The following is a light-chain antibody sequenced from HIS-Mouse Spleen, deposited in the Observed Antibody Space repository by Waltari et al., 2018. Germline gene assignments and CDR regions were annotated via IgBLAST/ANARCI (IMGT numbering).Light chain of an antibody. Sequence: SYELTQPPSVSVSPGQTARITCSGDALPKPYAYWYQQKPGQAPVLVIYKDSERPSGIPERFSGSSSGTTVTLTISGVQAEDEADYYCQSADSSGTYGVFGGGTKLTVL. V-gene: IGLV3-25*03. CDR2: KDS. CDR3: QSADSSGTYGV. CDR1: ALPKPY. J-gene: IGLJ3*02.